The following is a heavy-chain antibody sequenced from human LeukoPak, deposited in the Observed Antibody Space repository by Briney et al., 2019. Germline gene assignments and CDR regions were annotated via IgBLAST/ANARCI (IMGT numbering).Heavy chain of an antibody. CDR2: LSSSSSYI. J-gene: IGHJ4*02. Sequence: GGSLRLSCAASGFTFSSYTMNWARQTPGMGLEWVSSLSSSSSYIYHADSVKGRFTISRDNAKNSLFLQMNSLRAEDTAVYYCARGSLAVAGTGVDFWGQGTLVTVSS. D-gene: IGHD6-19*01. V-gene: IGHV3-21*01. CDR1: GFTFSSYT. CDR3: ARGSLAVAGTGVDF.